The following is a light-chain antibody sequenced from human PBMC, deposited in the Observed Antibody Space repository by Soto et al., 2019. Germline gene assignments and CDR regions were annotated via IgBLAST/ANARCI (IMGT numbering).Light chain of an antibody. CDR1: QSISDN. J-gene: IGKJ5*01. V-gene: IGKV3-15*01. CDR2: RPS. Sequence: EVLMTQSPDTLYVSTGERVTLYCRASQSISDNLAWYQQKPGQGPRLLVYRPSTRTLVIPAMFSGSESGTEFTLTISSLQSEDCAVYYCQQYNIWPITFGQGKRLEIK. CDR3: QQYNIWPIT.